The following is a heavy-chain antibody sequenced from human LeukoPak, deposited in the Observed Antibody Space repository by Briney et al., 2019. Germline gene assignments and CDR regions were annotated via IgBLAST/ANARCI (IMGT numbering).Heavy chain of an antibody. V-gene: IGHV4-4*09. CDR3: VQTTGWPGFDY. Sequence: SETLSLTCTTSGVSISRFYWSWVRQPPGKELEWIGNIYSGVPTYFNPSLKSRVIISVDTSKNQFSLNLTSVTAADTAMYYCVQTTGWPGFDYWGQGILVTVS. D-gene: IGHD1-1*01. J-gene: IGHJ4*02. CDR1: GVSISRFY. CDR2: IYSGVPT.